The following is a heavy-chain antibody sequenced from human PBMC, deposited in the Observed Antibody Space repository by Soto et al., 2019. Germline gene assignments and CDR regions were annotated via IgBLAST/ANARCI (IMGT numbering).Heavy chain of an antibody. V-gene: IGHV1-69*12. D-gene: IGHD1-7*01. Sequence: QFHLVQSGAEVKKPGSSVKVSCRASGGTFSNYAISWVRQAPGQGLVWLGGIIPIFGAGNSAQKFQGRVTITADASTNTAYMELSSLRSEDTAVYYCARDVIRGTTNGFRAFDIWGQGTMVTVSS. J-gene: IGHJ3*02. CDR1: GGTFSNYA. CDR2: IIPIFGAG. CDR3: ARDVIRGTTNGFRAFDI.